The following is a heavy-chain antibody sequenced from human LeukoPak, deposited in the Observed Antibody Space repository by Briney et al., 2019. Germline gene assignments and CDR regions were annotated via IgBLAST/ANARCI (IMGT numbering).Heavy chain of an antibody. V-gene: IGHV3-48*02. CDR2: ISSSSSTI. CDR3: AGNSSGYYPDAFDI. Sequence: GGSLRLSCAASGLTFSNHGMHWVRQAPGKGLEWVSYISSSSSTIYYADPVKGRFTISRDNAKNSLYLQMNSLRDEDTAVYYCAGNSSGYYPDAFDIWGQGTMVTVSS. CDR1: GLTFSNHG. D-gene: IGHD3-22*01. J-gene: IGHJ3*02.